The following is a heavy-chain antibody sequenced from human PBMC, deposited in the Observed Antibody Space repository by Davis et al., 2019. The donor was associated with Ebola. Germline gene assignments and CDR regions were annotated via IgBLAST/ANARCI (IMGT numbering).Heavy chain of an antibody. CDR2: MNPNSGNT. V-gene: IGHV1-8*01. D-gene: IGHD3-10*01. CDR3: ARGITMVRGVDWFDP. Sequence: AASVKVSCKASGYTFTSYDINWVRQATGQGLEWMGWMNPNSGNTGYAQKFQGRVTMTRNTSISTAYMELSSLRSEDTAVYYCARGITMVRGVDWFDPWGQGTLVTVSS. CDR1: GYTFTSYD. J-gene: IGHJ5*02.